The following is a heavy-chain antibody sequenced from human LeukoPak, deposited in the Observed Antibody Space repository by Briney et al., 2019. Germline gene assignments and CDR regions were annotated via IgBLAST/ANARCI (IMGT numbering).Heavy chain of an antibody. D-gene: IGHD3-9*01. Sequence: GASVKVSCKASGYTFTSYGISWVRQAPGQGLEWMGGIIPIFSTANYAEKFQGRVTITADESTSTAYMELSSLRSEDTAVYYCARAPHPHDWSFPVYYYSYMDVWGKGSAVTVSS. CDR1: GYTFTSYG. V-gene: IGHV1-69*13. J-gene: IGHJ6*03. CDR2: IIPIFSTA. CDR3: ARAPHPHDWSFPVYYYSYMDV.